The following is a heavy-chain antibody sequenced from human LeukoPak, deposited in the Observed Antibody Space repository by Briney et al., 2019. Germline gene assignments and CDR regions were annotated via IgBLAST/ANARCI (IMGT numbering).Heavy chain of an antibody. CDR2: ISSSSYI. D-gene: IGHD6-25*01. CDR1: GFTFSSYS. Sequence: GGSLRLSCAASGFTFSSYSMNWVRQAPGKGLEWVSSISSSSYIYYADSVKGRFTISRDNAKNSLYLQMDSLRAEDTAVYYCARDGSGYYYYYYMDVWGKGTTVTISS. J-gene: IGHJ6*03. CDR3: ARDGSGYYYYYYMDV. V-gene: IGHV3-21*04.